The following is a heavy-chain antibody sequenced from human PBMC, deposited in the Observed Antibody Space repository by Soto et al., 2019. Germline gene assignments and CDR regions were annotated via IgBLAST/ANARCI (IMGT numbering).Heavy chain of an antibody. J-gene: IGHJ4*02. D-gene: IGHD5-12*01. CDR3: ARHSLATQPGDY. Sequence: PGESLKISCKGSGYTFTDYWIGWVRQLPGKGLEWMGIIYPGDSDTRYSPSFQGQVTISVDNSIDTAYLEWTTLRASDSAMYYCARHSLATQPGDYWGQGTRVTVSS. CDR1: GYTFTDYW. CDR2: IYPGDSDT. V-gene: IGHV5-51*01.